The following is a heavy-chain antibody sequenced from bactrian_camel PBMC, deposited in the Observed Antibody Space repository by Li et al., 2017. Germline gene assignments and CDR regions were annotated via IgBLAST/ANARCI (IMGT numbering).Heavy chain of an antibody. D-gene: IGHD8*01. V-gene: IGHV3S31*01. CDR2: IDTGDGST. CDR3: AADLLLMRPLEASEYQY. CDR1: GFPSGVVG. J-gene: IGHJ4*01. Sequence: DVQLVESGGGSALAGGSVRLSCAASGFPSGVVGMSWVRQAPGQEREGVAAIDTGDGSTYYLNSVEGRFTISHDNAKTTLYLQMNSLRPEDTAMYYCAADLLLMRPLEASEYQYWGQGTQVTVS.